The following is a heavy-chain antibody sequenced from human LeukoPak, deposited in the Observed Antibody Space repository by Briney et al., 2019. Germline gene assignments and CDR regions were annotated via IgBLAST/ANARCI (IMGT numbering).Heavy chain of an antibody. CDR3: AKKGTI. J-gene: IGHJ4*02. V-gene: IGHV3-23*01. D-gene: IGHD2-8*01. CDR2: INGSGGST. CDR1: GFTFSNAW. Sequence: PGGSLRLSCAASGFTFSNAWMSWVRQAPGKGLEWVSDINGSGGSTYYADSVKGRFTISRDNSKNTLYLQMISLRDEDTAIYYCAKKGTIWGQGTLVTVSS.